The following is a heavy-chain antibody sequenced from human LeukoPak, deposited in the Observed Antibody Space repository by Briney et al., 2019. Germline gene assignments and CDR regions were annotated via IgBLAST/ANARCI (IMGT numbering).Heavy chain of an antibody. D-gene: IGHD1-26*01. Sequence: ASVKVSCKASGYTIINYAFTWVRQAPGQGLEWMGWISVFNGNTKYAQKLQGRVTMTTDTSTSTAYMELRSLTSDDTAVYYCARDRIGGTYYDYWGQGTLVTVSS. CDR2: ISVFNGNT. V-gene: IGHV1-18*01. CDR3: ARDRIGGTYYDY. J-gene: IGHJ4*02. CDR1: GYTIINYA.